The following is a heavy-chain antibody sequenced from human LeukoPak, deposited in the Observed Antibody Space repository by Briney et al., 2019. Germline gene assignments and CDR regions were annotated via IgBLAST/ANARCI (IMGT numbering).Heavy chain of an antibody. CDR2: MWYDGSKD. CDR1: GFSFSTYG. J-gene: IGHJ4*02. D-gene: IGHD4-17*01. CDR3: AREYGRFDS. Sequence: PGKSLRLSCAASGFSFSTYGIHWVRQAPGKGLEWVAVMWYDGSKDYYADSVKGRFTISRGTSKNTLYLQMNNLRAEDTAVYFCAREYGRFDSWGQGTLVTVSS. V-gene: IGHV3-33*01.